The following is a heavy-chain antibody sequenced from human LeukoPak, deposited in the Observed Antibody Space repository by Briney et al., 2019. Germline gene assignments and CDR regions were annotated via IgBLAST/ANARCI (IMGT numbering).Heavy chain of an antibody. V-gene: IGHV4-34*01. CDR3: AREGRIAALY. D-gene: IGHD6-6*01. CDR1: GGSFSDYY. Sequence: PSETLSLTCAVYGGSFSDYYWTWIRQPPGKGLEWIGEINHSGSPNNNPSLKSRVTISVDTSKNQFSLKLSSVTAADTAVYYCAREGRIAALYWGQGTLVTVSS. CDR2: INHSGSP. J-gene: IGHJ4*02.